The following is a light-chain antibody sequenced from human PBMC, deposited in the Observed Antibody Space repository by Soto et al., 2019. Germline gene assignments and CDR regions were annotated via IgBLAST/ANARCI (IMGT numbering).Light chain of an antibody. J-gene: IGKJ1*01. Sequence: DLQMTQSPSSLSASVGDRVTITCRASQGIRNDLAWYQQKPGTAPQRLIYSAASLQSGVPSRFSGSGSGTEFTLTISSLQPEDFATYYCVQHNSYPWTFGQGTKVEIK. CDR1: QGIRND. V-gene: IGKV1-17*01. CDR3: VQHNSYPWT. CDR2: SAA.